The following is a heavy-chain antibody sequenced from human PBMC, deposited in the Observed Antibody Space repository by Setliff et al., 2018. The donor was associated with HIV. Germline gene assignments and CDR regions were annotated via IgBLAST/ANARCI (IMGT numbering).Heavy chain of an antibody. V-gene: IGHV4-39*01. CDR1: GGSISSSSHY. J-gene: IGHJ4*02. D-gene: IGHD6-6*01. CDR3: ARRYSSSSEIQVDY. CDR2: THYTGST. Sequence: TSETLSLTCTVSGGSISSSSHYWGWLRQPPGKGLEWIGSTHYTGSTYYNPSLKSRVTISVDPSKNQFSLQLSSVTAADTAVYYCARRYSSSSEIQVDYWGQGTLVTVSS.